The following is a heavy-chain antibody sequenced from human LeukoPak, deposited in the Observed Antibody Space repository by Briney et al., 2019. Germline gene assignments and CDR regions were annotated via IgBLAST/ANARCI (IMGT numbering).Heavy chain of an antibody. J-gene: IGHJ4*02. V-gene: IGHV4-39*01. CDR1: GGSIGVSSAYY. D-gene: IGHD4/OR15-4a*01. CDR3: ARLPPTMVHIDF. CDR2: FYYGGRT. Sequence: SETLSLTCTVSGGSIGVSSAYYWGWIRQPPGKGLEWIGSFYYGGRTYYNPSLKGRVTISVDTSNNQFSLKLSSGTAADTAVYYCARLPPTMVHIDFWGQGTLVTVSS.